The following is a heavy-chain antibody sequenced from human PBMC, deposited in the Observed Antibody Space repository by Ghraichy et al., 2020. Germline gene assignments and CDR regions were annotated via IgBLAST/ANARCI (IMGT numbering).Heavy chain of an antibody. Sequence: GGSLRLSCAVSGFTFSIYSMSWVRQAPGKGLEWVSSISSSGTYMYSAASVKGRFTISRDNTQNSVYLQMNSQRAEDTAVYYCASGDSYCSSSSCYTPRDYWGQGTLVTVSS. CDR3: ASGDSYCSSSSCYTPRDY. V-gene: IGHV3-21*01. CDR2: ISSSGTYM. CDR1: GFTFSIYS. D-gene: IGHD2-2*02. J-gene: IGHJ4*02.